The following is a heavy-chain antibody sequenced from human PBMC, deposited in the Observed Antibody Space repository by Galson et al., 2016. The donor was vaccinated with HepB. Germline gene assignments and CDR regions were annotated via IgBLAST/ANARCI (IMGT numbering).Heavy chain of an antibody. J-gene: IGHJ3*02. Sequence: SLRLSCAASEFRFSYSGMHWVRPAAGKGLEWVAVISYDGSNKYYADSVQGRFTISRDNSKNTLYLQMNSLRVEDTAVYYCVKDTGAVMVADSTDAFDIWGQGTMVTVSS. V-gene: IGHV3-30*18. D-gene: IGHD2-15*01. CDR1: EFRFSYSG. CDR3: VKDTGAVMVADSTDAFDI. CDR2: ISYDGSNK.